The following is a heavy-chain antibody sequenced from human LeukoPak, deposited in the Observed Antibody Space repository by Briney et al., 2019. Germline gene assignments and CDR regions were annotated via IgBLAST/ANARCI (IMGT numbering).Heavy chain of an antibody. V-gene: IGHV4-34*01. Sequence: PSETLSLTCAVYGGSFSGYYWSWIRQPPGKGLEWIGEINHSGSTNYNPSLKSRVTISVDTSKNQFSLKLSSVTAADTAVYYCARGKAAGRFDPWGQGTLVTVSS. CDR3: ARGKAAGRFDP. CDR1: GGSFSGYY. J-gene: IGHJ5*02. CDR2: INHSGST. D-gene: IGHD6-13*01.